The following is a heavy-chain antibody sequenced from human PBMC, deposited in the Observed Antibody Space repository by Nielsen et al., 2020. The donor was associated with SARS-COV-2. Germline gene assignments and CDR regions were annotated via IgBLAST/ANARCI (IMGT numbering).Heavy chain of an antibody. V-gene: IGHV4-59*12. CDR1: SASIRSYY. CDR3: ATVGSGWYKFFDY. D-gene: IGHD6-19*01. CDR2: IHSIGST. J-gene: IGHJ4*02. Sequence: SETLSLTCTVSSASIRSYYWSWLRQPPGKGLEWIGYIHSIGSTNYNPSLKSRVTISADTSKNQFSLRLTSVSAADAAVYYCATVGSGWYKFFDYWGQGALVTVSS.